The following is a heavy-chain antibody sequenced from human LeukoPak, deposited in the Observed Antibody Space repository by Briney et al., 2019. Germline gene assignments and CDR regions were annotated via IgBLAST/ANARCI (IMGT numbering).Heavy chain of an antibody. CDR1: GFTFSSYA. CDR3: ARGVTVVATILMAAFDY. J-gene: IGHJ4*02. V-gene: IGHV3-30*04. D-gene: IGHD5-12*01. Sequence: GGSLRLSCAASGFTFSSYAMSWVRQAPGKGLEWVAVISYDGSNKYYADSVKGRFTISRDNSKNTLYLQMNSLRAEDTAVYYCARGVTVVATILMAAFDYWGQGTLVTVSS. CDR2: ISYDGSNK.